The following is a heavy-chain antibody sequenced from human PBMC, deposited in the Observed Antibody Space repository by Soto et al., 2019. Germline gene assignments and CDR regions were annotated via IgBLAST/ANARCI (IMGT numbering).Heavy chain of an antibody. CDR3: ARDRWEGGRYFDL. Sequence: QVQLVQSGAEVKKPGASVKVSCKASGYTFTGYYMHWVRQAPGQGLEWMGWINPNSGGTNYAQKFQGWVTMTRDTSISTAYMELSRLRSDDKAVYYRARDRWEGGRYFDLWGRGTLVTVSS. CDR2: INPNSGGT. V-gene: IGHV1-2*04. J-gene: IGHJ2*01. CDR1: GYTFTGYY. D-gene: IGHD1-26*01.